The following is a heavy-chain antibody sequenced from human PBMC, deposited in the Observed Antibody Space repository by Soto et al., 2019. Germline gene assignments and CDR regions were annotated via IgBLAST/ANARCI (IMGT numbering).Heavy chain of an antibody. J-gene: IGHJ6*03. Sequence: QEQLVQSGAEVKKPGASVKVSCKASGYTFTDFDITWVRQATGQGLEWLGWMNPRSGNTGFTDKLEGRVTLTRDTSTTTAYMELSDLTPDDTAVYFCARGGALTAGYYYYYMDIWGSGTAVTVSS. CDR2: MNPRSGNT. V-gene: IGHV1-8*01. CDR3: ARGGALTAGYYYYYMDI. D-gene: IGHD2-21*02. CDR1: GYTFTDFD.